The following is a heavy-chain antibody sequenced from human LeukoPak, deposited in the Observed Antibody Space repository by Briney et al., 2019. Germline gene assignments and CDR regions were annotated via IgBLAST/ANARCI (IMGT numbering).Heavy chain of an antibody. CDR2: INHSGST. Sequence: SETLSLTCAVYGGSFSGYYWSWIRQPPGKGLEWIGEINHSGSTDYNPSLKSRVTISVDTSKNQFSLKLSSVTAADTAVYYCARGGCSSTSCYHYYYYYMDVWGKGTTATVSS. CDR1: GGSFSGYY. V-gene: IGHV4-34*01. J-gene: IGHJ6*03. D-gene: IGHD2-2*01. CDR3: ARGGCSSTSCYHYYYYYMDV.